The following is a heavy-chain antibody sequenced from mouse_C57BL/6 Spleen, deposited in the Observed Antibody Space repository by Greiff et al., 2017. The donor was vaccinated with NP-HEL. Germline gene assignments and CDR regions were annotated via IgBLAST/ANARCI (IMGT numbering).Heavy chain of an antibody. CDR2: ISDGGSYT. Sequence: EVKVVESGGGLVKPGGSLKLSCAASGFTFSCYAMSWVRQTPEKRLEWVATISDGGSYTYYPDNVKGRFTISRDNAKNNLYLQMSHLKSEDTAMYYCARGGSNYETWFAYWGQGTLVTVSA. V-gene: IGHV5-4*03. J-gene: IGHJ3*01. CDR1: GFTFSCYA. D-gene: IGHD2-5*01. CDR3: ARGGSNYETWFAY.